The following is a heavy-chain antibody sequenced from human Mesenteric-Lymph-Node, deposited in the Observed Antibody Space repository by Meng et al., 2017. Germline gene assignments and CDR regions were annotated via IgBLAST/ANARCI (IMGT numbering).Heavy chain of an antibody. J-gene: IGHJ4*02. CDR2: ISGSGGST. Sequence: GESLKISCAASGFTVSSNAMSWVRQAPGKGLEWVSAISGSGGSTYYADSVKSRFNISRDNSKNTLYQQINSMRAEDTTVYYYAKKTVGSGYQPFDYWGQGTLVTVSS. D-gene: IGHD3-22*01. CDR3: AKKTVGSGYQPFDY. CDR1: GFTVSSNA. V-gene: IGHV3-23*01.